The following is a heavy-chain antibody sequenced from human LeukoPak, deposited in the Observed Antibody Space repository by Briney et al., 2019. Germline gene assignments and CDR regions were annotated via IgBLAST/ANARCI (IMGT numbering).Heavy chain of an antibody. CDR1: GYTFTSYG. Sequence: GASVKVSCKASGYTFTSYGINWLRQAPGQGLEWMGWINTYNGNTNYAQKVQGRLTMTTDTSTSTAYMELKSLRSDDTAVYYCARDLAVADIPQVGWFDPWGQGTLATVSS. CDR3: ARDLAVADIPQVGWFDP. J-gene: IGHJ5*02. CDR2: INTYNGNT. D-gene: IGHD6-19*01. V-gene: IGHV1-18*01.